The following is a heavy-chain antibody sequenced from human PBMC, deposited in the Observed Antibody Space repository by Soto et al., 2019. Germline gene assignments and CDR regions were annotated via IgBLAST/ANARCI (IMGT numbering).Heavy chain of an antibody. V-gene: IGHV2-70*04. J-gene: IGHJ5*02. CDR1: GFSLSTSGVR. CDR3: ARISASGSSIWFDP. CDR2: IDWDDDK. D-gene: IGHD3-22*01. Sequence: SGPTLVNPTQTLTLTCTFSGFSLSTSGVRVSWIRQPPGKALEWLARIDWDDDKFYSTSLKTRLTISKDTSKNQVVLTMTNMDPVDTATYYCARISASGSSIWFDPWGQGTPVTVSS.